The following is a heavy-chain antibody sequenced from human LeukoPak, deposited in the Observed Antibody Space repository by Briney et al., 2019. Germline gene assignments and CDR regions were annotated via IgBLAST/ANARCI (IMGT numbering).Heavy chain of an antibody. Sequence: PGGSLRLSCAVSGFTFSNYYMSWIRHAPGRGREWVSYISSSCSTIYYADSVKGRFTISSDNAKNSLYLQMNSLRAEDTAVYYCARDYSYGFDYWGQGTLVTVSS. CDR1: GFTFSNYY. V-gene: IGHV3-11*01. J-gene: IGHJ4*02. CDR2: ISSSCSTI. D-gene: IGHD5-18*01. CDR3: ARDYSYGFDY.